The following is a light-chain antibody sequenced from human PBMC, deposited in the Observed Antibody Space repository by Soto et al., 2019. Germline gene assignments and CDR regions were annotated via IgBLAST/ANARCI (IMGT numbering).Light chain of an antibody. CDR1: QDTSKF. Sequence: DIQLTQSPSSLSVSVGDRVTMTCQASQDTSKFLNWYHHKPGKAPKLLIYDAFNLETGVPARFNGSGSVTHFTLTITGLQPEDVGTYYCQQYYGLPYTFGQGTKLEIK. V-gene: IGKV1-33*01. J-gene: IGKJ2*01. CDR3: QQYYGLPYT. CDR2: DAF.